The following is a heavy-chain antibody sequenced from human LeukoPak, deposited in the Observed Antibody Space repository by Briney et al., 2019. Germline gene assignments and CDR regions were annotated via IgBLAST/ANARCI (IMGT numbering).Heavy chain of an antibody. Sequence: GGSLRLSCAASGFTFHNYAIHWVRQAPGKGLEWVSLTSGDGITTYFADSVKGRFTISRDNSKSSLFLQMSSLRTEDTALYYCARDHVYGGADYWGQGTLVTVSS. D-gene: IGHD5/OR15-5a*01. V-gene: IGHV3-43*02. CDR3: ARDHVYGGADY. CDR2: TSGDGITT. J-gene: IGHJ4*02. CDR1: GFTFHNYA.